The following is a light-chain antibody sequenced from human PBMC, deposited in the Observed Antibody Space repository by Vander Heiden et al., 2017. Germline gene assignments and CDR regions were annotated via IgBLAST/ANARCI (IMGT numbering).Light chain of an antibody. CDR2: DAS. Sequence: EIVMTQSPATLSVSPGERATLSCRASRFVSTNLAWYQHKPGQAPRLLLYDASTRATGIPARFSGSGSGTDFTLTISSLQSEESAVYYCQQYNSWPPMYTFGQWTKLEIK. J-gene: IGKJ2*01. CDR1: RFVSTN. V-gene: IGKV3-15*01. CDR3: QQYNSWPPMYT.